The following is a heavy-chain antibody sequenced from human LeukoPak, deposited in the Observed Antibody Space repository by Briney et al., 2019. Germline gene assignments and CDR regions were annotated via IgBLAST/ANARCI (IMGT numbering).Heavy chain of an antibody. V-gene: IGHV3-23*01. CDR3: AKDRYYYDSSGYYYFDY. CDR2: ISGSGGST. Sequence: AGGSLRLSCAASGFTFSSYGMSWVRQAPGKGLEWVSAISGSGGSTYYADSVKGRFTISRDNSKNTLYLQMNSLRAEDTAVYYCAKDRYYYDSSGYYYFDYWGQGTLVTVSS. CDR1: GFTFSSYG. D-gene: IGHD3-22*01. J-gene: IGHJ4*02.